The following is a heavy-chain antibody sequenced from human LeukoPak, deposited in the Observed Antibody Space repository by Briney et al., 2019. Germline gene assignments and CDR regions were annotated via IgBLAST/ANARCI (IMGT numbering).Heavy chain of an antibody. CDR2: INHSGST. Sequence: SETLSLTCAVYGGSFSGYYWSWIRQPPGKGLEWIGEINHSGSTNYNPSLKSRVTISVDTSKNQFSLKLSSVTAADTAVYYCAGGGDSFSGSTPFDYWGQGTLVTVSS. V-gene: IGHV4-34*01. J-gene: IGHJ4*02. CDR1: GGSFSGYY. D-gene: IGHD1-26*01. CDR3: AGGGDSFSGSTPFDY.